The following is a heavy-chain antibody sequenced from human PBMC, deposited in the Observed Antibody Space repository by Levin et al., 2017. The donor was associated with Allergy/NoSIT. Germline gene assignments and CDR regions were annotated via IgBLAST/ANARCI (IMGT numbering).Heavy chain of an antibody. CDR3: ARALVVVAATPGYFDP. V-gene: IGHV4-59*01. J-gene: IGHJ5*02. Sequence: PSETLSLTCTVSGGSISSYYWSWIRQPPGKGLEWIGYIYYSGSTNYNPSLKSRVTISVDTSKNQFSLKLSSVTAADTAVYYCARALVVVAATPGYFDPWGQGTLVTVSS. CDR2: IYYSGST. D-gene: IGHD2-15*01. CDR1: GGSISSYY.